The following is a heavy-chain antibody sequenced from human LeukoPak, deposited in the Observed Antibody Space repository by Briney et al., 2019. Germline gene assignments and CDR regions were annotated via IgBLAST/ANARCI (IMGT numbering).Heavy chain of an antibody. CDR2: INPNSGGT. V-gene: IGHV1-2*02. CDR1: GYTFTGYY. CDR3: ARVIQLWLGPLHFDY. D-gene: IGHD5-18*01. Sequence: GASVKVSCKASGYTFTGYYMHWVRQAPGQGLEWMGWINPNSGGTNYAQKFQGRVTMTRDTSISTAYMELSRLRSDDTAVYYCARVIQLWLGPLHFDYWGQGTLVTVSS. J-gene: IGHJ4*02.